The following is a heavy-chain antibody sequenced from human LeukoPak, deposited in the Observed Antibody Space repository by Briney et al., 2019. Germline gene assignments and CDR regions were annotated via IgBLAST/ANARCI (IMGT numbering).Heavy chain of an antibody. D-gene: IGHD6-19*01. CDR2: IYYSGST. V-gene: IGHV4-39*07. CDR3: ARDWGSSGWYGTFDY. J-gene: IGHJ4*02. Sequence: SETLSLTCTVSGGSISSSSYYWGWIRQPPGKGLEWIGSIYYSGSTYYNPSLKSRVTISVDTSKNQLSLKLSSVTAADTAVYYCARDWGSSGWYGTFDYWGQGTLVTVSS. CDR1: GGSISSSSYY.